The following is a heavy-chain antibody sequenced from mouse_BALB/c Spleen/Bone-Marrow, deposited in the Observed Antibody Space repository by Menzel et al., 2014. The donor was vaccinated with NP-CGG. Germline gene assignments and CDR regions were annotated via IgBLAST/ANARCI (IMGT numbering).Heavy chain of an antibody. J-gene: IGHJ1*01. CDR3: ARELGRWYFDV. D-gene: IGHD4-1*01. CDR2: INPGSGGT. V-gene: IGHV1-54*01. CDR1: GYAFTNYL. Sequence: VKGSCKASGYAFTNYLIEWVKQRPGHGLEWIGVINPGSGGTNYNEKFKGKATLTADKSSSTAYMQLSSLTSDDSAVYFCARELGRWYFDVWGAGTTVTVSS.